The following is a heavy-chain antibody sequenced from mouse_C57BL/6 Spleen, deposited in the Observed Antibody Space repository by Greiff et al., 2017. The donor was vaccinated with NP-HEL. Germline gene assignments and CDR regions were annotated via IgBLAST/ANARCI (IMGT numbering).Heavy chain of an antibody. CDR1: GYTFTDYY. D-gene: IGHD1-1*01. CDR2: INPYNGGT. V-gene: IGHV1-26*01. Sequence: EVQLQQSGPELVKPGASVKISCKASGYTFTDYYMNWVKQSHGKSLEWIGDINPYNGGTSYIQKFKGKATLTVDTSSSTAYMELRSLTSEDSAVYYCARGGSSYVKYFDVWGTGTTVTVSS. J-gene: IGHJ1*03. CDR3: ARGGSSYVKYFDV.